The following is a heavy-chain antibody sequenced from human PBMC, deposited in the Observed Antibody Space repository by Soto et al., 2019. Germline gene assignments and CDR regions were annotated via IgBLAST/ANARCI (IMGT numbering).Heavy chain of an antibody. CDR2: ISFDGKCK. J-gene: IGHJ4*02. Sequence: GGSLRLSCAASGFTFSSYAMHLVRQAPGKGLEWVAVISFDGKCKHFADSVKGRFTVSREENENTVFLQMNSLRPEDTAVYFCARDRYLDSYAFDYWGQGTRVTVSS. CDR3: ARDRYLDSYAFDY. D-gene: IGHD3-9*01. CDR1: GFTFSSYA. V-gene: IGHV3-30*04.